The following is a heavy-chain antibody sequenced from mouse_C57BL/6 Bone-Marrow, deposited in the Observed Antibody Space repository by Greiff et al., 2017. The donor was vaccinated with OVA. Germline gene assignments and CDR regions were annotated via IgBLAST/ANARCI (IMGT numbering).Heavy chain of an antibody. CDR2: IYPGDGDT. D-gene: IGHD2-4*01. V-gene: IGHV1-82*01. Sequence: VQLQQSGPELVKPGASVKISCKASGYAFSSSWMNWVKQRPGKGLEWIGRIYPGDGDTNYNGKFKGKATLTADKSSSTAYMQLSSLTSEDSAVYVCARSRGYDYDDAMDYWGQGTSVTVSS. CDR1: GYAFSSSW. CDR3: ARSRGYDYDDAMDY. J-gene: IGHJ4*01.